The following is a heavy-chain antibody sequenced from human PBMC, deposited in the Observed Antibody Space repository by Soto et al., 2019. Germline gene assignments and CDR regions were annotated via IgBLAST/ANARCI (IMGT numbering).Heavy chain of an antibody. CDR1: GGSISSGDYY. CDR2: IYYSGST. D-gene: IGHD6-6*01. J-gene: IGHJ5*02. Sequence: QVQLQESGPGLVKPSQTLSLTCTVSGGSISSGDYYWSWIRQPPGKGLEWIGYIYYSGSTYSSPSLKSRVTISVDTSKNQFSLKLSSVTAADTAVYYCARERPDGARLDPWGQGTLVTVSS. CDR3: ARERPDGARLDP. V-gene: IGHV4-30-4*01.